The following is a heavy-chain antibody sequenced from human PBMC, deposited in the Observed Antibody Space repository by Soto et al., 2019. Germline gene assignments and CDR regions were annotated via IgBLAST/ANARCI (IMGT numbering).Heavy chain of an antibody. CDR3: VRQGIGSLHGLVDV. CDR2: VYNTGGT. J-gene: IGHJ6*02. V-gene: IGHV4-59*08. D-gene: IGHD1-26*01. CDR1: SGPSSSHN. Sequence: QVQLQQSGPGLVKPSETLSLTCTVSSGPSSSHNWGWIRQSPGRGLEWIGYVYNTGGTIYNPSLKSRVTISADTSANHISLTLSFVTAADTAIYYCVRQGIGSLHGLVDVWGQGTTVSVSS.